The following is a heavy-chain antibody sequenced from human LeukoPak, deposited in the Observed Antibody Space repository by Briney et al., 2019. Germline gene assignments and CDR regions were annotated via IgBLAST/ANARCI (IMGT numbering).Heavy chain of an antibody. CDR3: AKEPPIITMIVVAVDY. D-gene: IGHD3-22*01. V-gene: IGHV3-23*01. Sequence: GGSLRLSCAASGLTFSSYAMSWVRQAPGKGLEWVSAISGSGGSTYYADSVKGRFTISRDNSKNTLYLQMNSLRAEDTAVYYCAKEPPIITMIVVAVDYWGQGTLVTVSS. CDR2: ISGSGGST. J-gene: IGHJ4*02. CDR1: GLTFSSYA.